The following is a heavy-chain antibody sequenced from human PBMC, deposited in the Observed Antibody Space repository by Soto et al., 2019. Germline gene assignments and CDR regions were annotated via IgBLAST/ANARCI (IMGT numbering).Heavy chain of an antibody. CDR1: GVMFTNFA. CDR3: ATLIVLRFLEWKAHEY. V-gene: IGHV3-23*01. D-gene: IGHD3-3*01. Sequence: GGSLRLSCAVSGVMFTNFAMTWVRQAPGKGLEWVSAVSGDGSTTSYADSVKGRFTISRDNSKNTLYLQMNSLRAEDTAVYYCATLIVLRFLEWKAHEYWGQGTLVTVSS. CDR2: VSGDGSTT. J-gene: IGHJ4*02.